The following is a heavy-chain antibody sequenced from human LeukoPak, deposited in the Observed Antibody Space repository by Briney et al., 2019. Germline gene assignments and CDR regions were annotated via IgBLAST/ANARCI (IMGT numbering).Heavy chain of an antibody. J-gene: IGHJ4*02. CDR3: ARVGGSYYSDYFDY. D-gene: IGHD1-26*01. CDR2: INPNSGGT. Sequence: ASVKVSCNASGYTFTGYYMHWVRQAPGQGLEWMGWINPNSGGTNYAQKFQGWVTMTRDTSISTAYMEPSRLRSDDTAVYYCARVGGSYYSDYFDYWGQGTLVTVSS. CDR1: GYTFTGYY. V-gene: IGHV1-2*04.